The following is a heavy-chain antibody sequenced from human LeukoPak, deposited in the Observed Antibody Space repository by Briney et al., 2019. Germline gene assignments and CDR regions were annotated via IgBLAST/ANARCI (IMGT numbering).Heavy chain of an antibody. V-gene: IGHV4-59*08. J-gene: IGHJ4*02. D-gene: IGHD6-13*01. CDR3: ARIAAAGSVFDY. CDR2: IYYSGST. Sequence: PSETLSLTCTVSGGFISSYYWSWIRQPPGKGLEWIGYIYYSGSTNYNPSLKSRVTISVDTSKNQFSLKLSSVTAADTAVYYCARIAAAGSVFDYWGQGTLVTVPS. CDR1: GGFISSYY.